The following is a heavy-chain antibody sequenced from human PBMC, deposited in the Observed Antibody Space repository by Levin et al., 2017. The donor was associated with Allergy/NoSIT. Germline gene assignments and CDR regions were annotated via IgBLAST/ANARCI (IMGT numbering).Heavy chain of an antibody. CDR3: AKDLSGGLLYFAESPDAFQI. CDR2: ISGSGDYT. CDR1: GFTFKNYA. V-gene: IGHV3-23*01. Sequence: TGGSLRLSCAASGFTFKNYALTWVRQAPGKGLEWVSSISGSGDYTYYADSARGRFTISRDNSKNTLYLQMNSLRAEDTAVYYCAKDLSGGLLYFAESPDAFQIWGQGTMVTVSS. J-gene: IGHJ3*02. D-gene: IGHD3-10*01.